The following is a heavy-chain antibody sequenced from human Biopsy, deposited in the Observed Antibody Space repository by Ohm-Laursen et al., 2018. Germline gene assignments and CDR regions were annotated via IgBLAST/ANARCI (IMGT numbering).Heavy chain of an antibody. Sequence: TLSLTCPVSGGSISSNYWNWIRQPPGKGLEWIGYIYYSGTTHYSSSLKSRVTISIDKFKNQFFLKLSSVTAEDTAVYYCARDDAVTVIRGLYYWGQGALVTVSS. V-gene: IGHV4-59*01. CDR3: ARDDAVTVIRGLYY. D-gene: IGHD2-21*02. CDR1: GGSISSNY. CDR2: IYYSGTT. J-gene: IGHJ4*02.